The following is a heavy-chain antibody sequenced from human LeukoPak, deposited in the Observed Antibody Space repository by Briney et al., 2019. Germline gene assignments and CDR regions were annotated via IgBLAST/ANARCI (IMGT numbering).Heavy chain of an antibody. CDR1: GYSISRGYH. CDR2: VHHSGAT. D-gene: IGHD1-14*01. J-gene: IGHJ4*02. Sequence: PSETLSLTCSVSGYSISRGYHWAWVRQPPGKGLEWNGSVHHSGATYYNPSLNSRLTISADTSKNQFSLKMDSVTAADTAVYYCARINFNPDYWGQGTLVSVSS. V-gene: IGHV4-38-2*02. CDR3: ARINFNPDY.